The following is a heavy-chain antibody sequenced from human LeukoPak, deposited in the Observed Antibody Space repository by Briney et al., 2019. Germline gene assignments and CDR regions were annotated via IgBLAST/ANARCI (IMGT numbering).Heavy chain of an antibody. D-gene: IGHD3-22*01. V-gene: IGHV3-23*01. CDR3: AKEEDYYYDSSGYYNY. J-gene: IGHJ4*02. Sequence: GGSLRLSCAASGFTFSSYAMSWVRQAPGEGLEWVSAISGSGGSTYYADSVKGRFTISRDNSKNTLYLQMNSLRAEDTAVYYCAKEEDYYYDSSGYYNYWGQGTLVTVSS. CDR1: GFTFSSYA. CDR2: ISGSGGST.